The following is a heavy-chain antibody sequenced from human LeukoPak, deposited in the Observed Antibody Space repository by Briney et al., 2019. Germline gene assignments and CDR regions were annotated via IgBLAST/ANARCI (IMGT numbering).Heavy chain of an antibody. D-gene: IGHD3-16*01. V-gene: IGHV3-23*01. CDR2: ISTSGDST. J-gene: IGHJ4*02. CDR3: VKLKMGGY. Sequence: GGSLRLSCAASGFTFSSYGMNWVRQAPGKGLEWVSGISTSGDSTYYADSVKGRFTISRDNSKNTLYLQMNSLRAEDTAVYYCVKLKMGGYSGQGTLVTVSA. CDR1: GFTFSSYG.